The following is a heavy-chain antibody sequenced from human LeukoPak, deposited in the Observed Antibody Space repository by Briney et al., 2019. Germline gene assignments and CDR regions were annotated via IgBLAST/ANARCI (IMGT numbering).Heavy chain of an antibody. CDR1: GYTFTSYG. J-gene: IGHJ4*02. Sequence: ASVKVSCKASGYTFTSYGIGWVRQAPGQGLEWMGWISAYNGNTNYAQKFQGRVTMTTDTSTSTAYMELRSLRSDDTAVYYCARDRRAYCSGGSCDSGSVYWGQGTLVTVSS. D-gene: IGHD2-15*01. V-gene: IGHV1-18*01. CDR3: ARDRRAYCSGGSCDSGSVY. CDR2: ISAYNGNT.